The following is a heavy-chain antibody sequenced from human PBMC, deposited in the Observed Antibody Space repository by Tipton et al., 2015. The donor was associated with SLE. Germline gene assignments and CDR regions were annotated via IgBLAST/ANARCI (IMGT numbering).Heavy chain of an antibody. D-gene: IGHD6-13*01. V-gene: IGHV4-59*11. CDR3: ASDSRSSWYFI. CDR2: IYYSGST. Sequence: TLSLTCTVSGDSISSHYWSWIRQPPGEALEWIGYIYYSGSTNYNPSLKSRVTISVDTSKNHFPLELRSVTAADTAVYYCASDSRSSWYFIWGRGTLVTVSS. CDR1: GDSISSHY. J-gene: IGHJ2*01.